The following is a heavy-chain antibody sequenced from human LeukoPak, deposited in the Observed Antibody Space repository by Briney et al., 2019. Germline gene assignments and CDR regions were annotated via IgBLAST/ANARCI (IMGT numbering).Heavy chain of an antibody. CDR1: GFTFSSYA. CDR3: ARRAGAYSHPYDY. D-gene: IGHD4/OR15-4a*01. Sequence: GRSLRLSCAASGFTFSSYAMHWVRQAPGKGLEWVAVISYHGSNKHYADSVKGRFTISRDNSKNTLYLQMNSLRAEDTAVYYCARRAGAYSHPYDYWGQGTLVTVSS. J-gene: IGHJ4*02. CDR2: ISYHGSNK. V-gene: IGHV3-30*14.